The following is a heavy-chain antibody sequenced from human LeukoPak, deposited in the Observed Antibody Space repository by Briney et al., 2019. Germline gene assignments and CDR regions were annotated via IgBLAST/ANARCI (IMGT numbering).Heavy chain of an antibody. CDR1: GGSFSGYY. J-gene: IGHJ4*02. D-gene: IGHD3-3*01. V-gene: IGHV4-34*01. CDR2: INHSGST. Sequence: SETLSLTCAVYGGSFSGYYWSWIRQPPGKGLEWIGEINHSGSTNYNPSLKSRVTISVDTSKNQFSLKLSSVTAADTAVYYCARRVFGITIFGVVTALDYWGQGTLVTVSS. CDR3: ARRVFGITIFGVVTALDY.